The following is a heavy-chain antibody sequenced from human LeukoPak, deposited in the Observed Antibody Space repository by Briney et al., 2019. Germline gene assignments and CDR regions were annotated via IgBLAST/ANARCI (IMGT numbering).Heavy chain of an antibody. CDR2: ISGSGGSI. D-gene: IGHD2-21*01. Sequence: GGSLRLSCAASGFTFISYAMSWVRQAPGKGLEWVSAISGSGGSIYYADSVKGRFTVSRDNSKNTLYLQMNTLRAEDTAVYYCAKDEDARPIYFQDWGQGTLVTVSS. CDR1: GFTFISYA. J-gene: IGHJ1*01. CDR3: AKDEDARPIYFQD. V-gene: IGHV3-23*01.